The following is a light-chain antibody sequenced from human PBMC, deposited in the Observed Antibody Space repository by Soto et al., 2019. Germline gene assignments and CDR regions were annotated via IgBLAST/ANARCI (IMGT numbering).Light chain of an antibody. Sequence: LSLSPGTRSLSPGGRATLSCRASQSVRRRLAWYQQRPGQSPRLLISGASMRASGVPVRFIGSGSGTDFTLTITRLEPEDFAVYYCQQYGGSPITFGLGTRLEIK. CDR2: GAS. V-gene: IGKV3-20*01. CDR1: QSVRRR. J-gene: IGKJ5*01. CDR3: QQYGGSPIT.